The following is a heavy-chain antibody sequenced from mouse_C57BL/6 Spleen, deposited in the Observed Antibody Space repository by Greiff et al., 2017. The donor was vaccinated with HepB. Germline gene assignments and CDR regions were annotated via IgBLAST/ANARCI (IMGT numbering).Heavy chain of an antibody. J-gene: IGHJ3*01. D-gene: IGHD1-1*01. Sequence: QVQLQQPGAELVKPGASVKLSCKASGYTFTSYWMHWVKQRPGRGLEWIGRIDPNSGGTTYNEKFKSKATLTVDKPTSTAYMQLSSLTSEDSAVYYFAREGNYGSSGAWFADWGQGTLVTVSA. CDR2: IDPNSGGT. V-gene: IGHV1-72*01. CDR1: GYTFTSYW. CDR3: AREGNYGSSGAWFAD.